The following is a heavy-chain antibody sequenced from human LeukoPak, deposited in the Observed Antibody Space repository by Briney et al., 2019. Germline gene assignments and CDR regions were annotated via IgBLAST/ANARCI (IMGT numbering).Heavy chain of an antibody. J-gene: IGHJ4*02. CDR1: GGSISSYY. Sequence: SETLSLTCTVSGGSISSYYWSWIRQPPGKGLEWIGYIYYSGSTNYNPSLKSRVTISVDTSKNQFSLKLSSVTAADTAVYYCARSYGSGRYALRYWGQGTLVTVSS. CDR3: ARSYGSGRYALRY. V-gene: IGHV4-59*01. CDR2: IYYSGST. D-gene: IGHD3-10*01.